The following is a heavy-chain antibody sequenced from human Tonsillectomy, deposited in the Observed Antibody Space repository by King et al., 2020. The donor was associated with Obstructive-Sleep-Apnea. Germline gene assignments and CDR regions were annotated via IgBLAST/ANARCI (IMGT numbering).Heavy chain of an antibody. Sequence: QLVQSGGGVVQPGRSLRLSCAASGFTFSSYAMHWVRQAPGKGLEWVAVISYDGINKYYADSGKGRFTISRDNSKNTLYLQMNSLRAEDTAVYYCARDPGSGSFDYWGQGTLVTVSS. CDR3: ARDPGSGSFDY. CDR2: ISYDGINK. CDR1: GFTFSSYA. J-gene: IGHJ4*02. V-gene: IGHV3-30*04. D-gene: IGHD1-26*01.